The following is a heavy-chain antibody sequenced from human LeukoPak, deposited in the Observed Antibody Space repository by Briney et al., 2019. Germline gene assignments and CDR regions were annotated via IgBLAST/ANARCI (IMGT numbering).Heavy chain of an antibody. J-gene: IGHJ4*02. Sequence: GGSLRLSCAASGFTFSSYAMHWVRQAPGKGLEWVAVISYDGSNKRYADSVKGRFTISRDNSKNTLYVQINSLRAEDTAVYYCAKERGAAAATVYFDYWGQGTLVTVSS. CDR1: GFTFSSYA. V-gene: IGHV3-30*04. D-gene: IGHD6-13*01. CDR3: AKERGAAAATVYFDY. CDR2: ISYDGSNK.